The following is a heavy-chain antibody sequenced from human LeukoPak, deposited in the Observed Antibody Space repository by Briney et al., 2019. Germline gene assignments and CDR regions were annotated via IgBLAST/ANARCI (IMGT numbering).Heavy chain of an antibody. J-gene: IGHJ4*02. CDR2: SDNDGSDT. Sequence: GESMSLSCAASGFTFRSYWMHWVRQAPGKGRVWVSRSDNDGSDTIYADSVKGRFTSSRDNAKNTLYLQMDSLGVEDTAVYYCGRDLMGSIDYWGQGTLVTVSS. CDR3: GRDLMGSIDY. CDR1: GFTFRSYW. V-gene: IGHV3-74*01. D-gene: IGHD1-26*01.